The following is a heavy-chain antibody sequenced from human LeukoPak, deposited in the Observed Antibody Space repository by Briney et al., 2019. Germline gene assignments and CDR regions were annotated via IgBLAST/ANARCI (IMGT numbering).Heavy chain of an antibody. CDR2: IYHSGST. J-gene: IGHJ4*02. Sequence: SETLSLTCIVSGYSISSGYYWGWIRQPPGKGLEWIGSIYHSGSTYYNPSLKSRVTISVDTSKNQFSLKLSSVTAADTAVYYCAVGATRIYFDYWGQGTLVTVSS. V-gene: IGHV4-38-2*02. D-gene: IGHD1-26*01. CDR1: GYSISSGYY. CDR3: AVGATRIYFDY.